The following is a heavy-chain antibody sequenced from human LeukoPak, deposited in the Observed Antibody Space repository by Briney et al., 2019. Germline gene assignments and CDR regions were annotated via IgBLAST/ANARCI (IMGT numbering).Heavy chain of an antibody. Sequence: GGSLRLSCAASGFIFDDFGMTWVRQAPGKGLEWVSSINWNGDITPYADSVKGRFTISRNNAKNALYLQMNSLRPKHPAFYFCTRDETGIDYWGQGALVTVSS. D-gene: IGHD2/OR15-2a*01. CDR2: INWNGDIT. CDR1: GFIFDDFG. J-gene: IGHJ4*02. CDR3: TRDETGIDY. V-gene: IGHV3-20*04.